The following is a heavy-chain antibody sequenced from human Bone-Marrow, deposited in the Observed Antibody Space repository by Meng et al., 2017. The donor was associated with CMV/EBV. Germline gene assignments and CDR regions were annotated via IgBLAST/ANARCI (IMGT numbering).Heavy chain of an antibody. CDR2: INHSGST. V-gene: IGHV4-34*01. J-gene: IGHJ5*02. Sequence: SETLSLTCAVYGGSFSGYYWSWIRQPPGKGLEWIGEINHSGSTNYNPSLKSRVTISVDTSKNQFSLKLSSVTAADTAVYYCARGRGGSIVVVPAAIGHNWFDHWGQGTLVTVSS. D-gene: IGHD2-2*02. CDR1: GGSFSGYY. CDR3: ARGRGGSIVVVPAAIGHNWFDH.